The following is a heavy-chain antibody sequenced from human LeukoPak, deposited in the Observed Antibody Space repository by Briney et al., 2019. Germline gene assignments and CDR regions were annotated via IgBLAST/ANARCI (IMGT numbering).Heavy chain of an antibody. J-gene: IGHJ4*02. Sequence: SETLSLTCTVSGYSISSGYYWGWIRQPPGKGLEWIGSIYHSGSTYYNPSLKSRVTISVDTSKNQFSLKLSSVTAADTAVYYCARESQTQENNFEQWGQGTLVTVSS. CDR2: IYHSGST. CDR1: GYSISSGYY. V-gene: IGHV4-38-2*02. D-gene: IGHD2/OR15-2a*01. CDR3: ARESQTQENNFEQ.